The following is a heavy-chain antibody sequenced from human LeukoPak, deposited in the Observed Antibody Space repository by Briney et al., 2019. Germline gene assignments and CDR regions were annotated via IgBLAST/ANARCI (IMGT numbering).Heavy chain of an antibody. D-gene: IGHD4-17*01. J-gene: IGHJ4*02. Sequence: GGSLRLSCAASGFTFSSYDMHWVRQAPGKGLEWVAVISYDGHNKYYADSVKGRFTISRDNSKNTLYLQTNSLRAEDAAVYYCAREYDYGDYVGYWGQGTLVTVSS. V-gene: IGHV3-30*03. CDR2: ISYDGHNK. CDR1: GFTFSSYD. CDR3: AREYDYGDYVGY.